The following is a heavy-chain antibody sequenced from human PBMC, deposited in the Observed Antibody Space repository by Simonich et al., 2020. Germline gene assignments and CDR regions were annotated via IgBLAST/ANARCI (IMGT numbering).Heavy chain of an antibody. D-gene: IGHD6-6*01. Sequence: QVQLVQSGAEVKKPGASVKVSCKASGYTFTGYYMHWVRQAPGQGLEWMGWSNPKSGGTNYARKFQGRVTMTRDTSISTAYMELSRLRSDDTAVYYCARARLYSSSHAFDIWGQGTMVTVSS. V-gene: IGHV1-2*02. J-gene: IGHJ3*02. CDR1: GYTFTGYY. CDR2: SNPKSGGT. CDR3: ARARLYSSSHAFDI.